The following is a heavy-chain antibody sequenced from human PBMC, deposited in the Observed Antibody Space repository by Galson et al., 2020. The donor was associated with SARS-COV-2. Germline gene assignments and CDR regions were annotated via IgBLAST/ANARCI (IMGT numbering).Heavy chain of an antibody. CDR3: ARARWDSSSWNGYYFDY. D-gene: IGHD6-13*01. J-gene: IGHJ4*02. CDR2: IWYDVSNK. V-gene: IGHV3-33*01. CDR1: GFTFSSYG. Sequence: GGSLRLSCAASGFTFSSYGMHWVRQAPGKGLEWVAVIWYDVSNKYYADSVKGRFTISRDNSKNTLYLQMNSLRAEDTAVYYCARARWDSSSWNGYYFDYWGQGTLVTVSS.